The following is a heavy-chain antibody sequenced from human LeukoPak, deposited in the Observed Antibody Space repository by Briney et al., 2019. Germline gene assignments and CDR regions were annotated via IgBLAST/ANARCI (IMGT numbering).Heavy chain of an antibody. Sequence: PGGSLRLSCAASGFTFSDYYMSWIRQAPGKGLEWVSYISSSGSTIYYADSVKGRFTTSRDNAKNSLYLQMNSLRAEDTAVYYCARDAGGTVTTEPDAFDIWGQGTMVTVSS. D-gene: IGHD4-17*01. V-gene: IGHV3-11*04. CDR2: ISSSGSTI. CDR1: GFTFSDYY. J-gene: IGHJ3*02. CDR3: ARDAGGTVTTEPDAFDI.